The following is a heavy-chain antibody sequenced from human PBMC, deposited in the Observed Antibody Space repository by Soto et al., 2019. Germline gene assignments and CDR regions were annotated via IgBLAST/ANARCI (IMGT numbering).Heavy chain of an antibody. Sequence: EVQLVESGGGLVQPGGSLRLSCAASGFTFSSYSMNWVRQAPGKGLEWVSYISFSSSTIFYADSVRSRFTISRDNAKNSLYLQMNTLRDEDTAVYYCARDNGMAGSFDPWGQGTLVTVSS. CDR1: GFTFSSYS. J-gene: IGHJ5*02. V-gene: IGHV3-48*02. D-gene: IGHD2-8*01. CDR3: ARDNGMAGSFDP. CDR2: ISFSSSTI.